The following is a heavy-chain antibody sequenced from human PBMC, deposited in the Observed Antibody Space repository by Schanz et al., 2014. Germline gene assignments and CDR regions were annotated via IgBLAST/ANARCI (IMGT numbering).Heavy chain of an antibody. CDR1: RFTFSDYW. CDR2: MKQDGSVK. CDR3: ARDKGGLIPFDY. V-gene: IGHV3-7*01. J-gene: IGHJ4*02. D-gene: IGHD2-15*01. Sequence: EVQLVESGGGLVQPGGSLRLSCAASRFTFSDYWMSWVRQAPGKGLEWVANMKQDGSVKNYVDSVKGRFTISRDNAKNSLYLQMNSLRAEDTAVYYCARDKGGLIPFDYWGQGTLVAVSS.